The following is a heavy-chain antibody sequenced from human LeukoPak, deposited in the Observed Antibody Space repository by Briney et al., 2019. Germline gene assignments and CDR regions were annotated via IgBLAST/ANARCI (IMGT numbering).Heavy chain of an antibody. J-gene: IGHJ3*02. CDR1: GFTFSNYA. CDR3: AKDLREYSSSPRNAFDI. CDR2: ISGSGSST. Sequence: GGSLRLSCAASGFTFSNYAMSWVRQAPGKGLKWVSTISGSGSSTYSADSVKGRFTISRDNSKNTLYLQMNSLRAEDTAVYYCAKDLREYSSSPRNAFDIWGQGTVVTVSS. V-gene: IGHV3-23*01. D-gene: IGHD6-6*01.